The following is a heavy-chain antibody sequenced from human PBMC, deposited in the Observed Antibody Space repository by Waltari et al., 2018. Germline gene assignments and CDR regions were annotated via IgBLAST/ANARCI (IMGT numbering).Heavy chain of an antibody. CDR3: ATERPGYSGWGFDY. CDR1: GFTFSSYE. V-gene: IGHV3-48*03. CDR2: ISSSGSTI. D-gene: IGHD1-1*01. Sequence: EVQLVESGGGLVQPGGSLRLSCAASGFTFSSYEMNWVRQAPGKGLEWVSYISSSGSTIYYADSVKGRFTISRDNAKNSLYLQMNSLRAEDTAVYYCATERPGYSGWGFDYWGQGTLVTVSS. J-gene: IGHJ4*02.